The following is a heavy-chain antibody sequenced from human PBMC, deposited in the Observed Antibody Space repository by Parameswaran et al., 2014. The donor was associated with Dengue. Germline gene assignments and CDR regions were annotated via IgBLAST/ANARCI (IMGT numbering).Heavy chain of an antibody. CDR2: IYYSGST. J-gene: IGHJ4*02. CDR3: AREVGVPAAPFDY. Sequence: PGKGLEWIGYIYYSGSTYYNPSLKSRVTISVDTSKNQFSLKLSSVTAADTAVYYCAREVGVPAAPFDYWGQGTLVTVSS. D-gene: IGHD2-2*01. V-gene: IGHV4-30-4*01.